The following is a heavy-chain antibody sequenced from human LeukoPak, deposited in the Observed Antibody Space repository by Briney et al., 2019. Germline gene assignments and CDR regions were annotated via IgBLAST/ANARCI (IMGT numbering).Heavy chain of an antibody. CDR1: GYTFTNYD. J-gene: IGHJ6*03. V-gene: IGHV1-8*01. D-gene: IGHD2-15*01. CDR3: ARVSVGYCSGGSCYGYYYYYMDV. CDR2: MNPNSGNT. Sequence: ASVTVSCKASGYTFTNYDINWVRQATGQGLEWMGWMNPNSGNTGYAQKFQGRVTMTRNTSISTAYMELSSLRSEDTAVYYCARVSVGYCSGGSCYGYYYYYMDVWGKGTTVTISS.